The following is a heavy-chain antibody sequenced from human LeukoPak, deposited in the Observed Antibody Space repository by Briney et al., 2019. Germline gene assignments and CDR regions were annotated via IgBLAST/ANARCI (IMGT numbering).Heavy chain of an antibody. CDR1: GGSISSYY. V-gene: IGHV4-59*08. CDR2: SYYSGST. J-gene: IGHJ4*02. CDR3: ARHRAYSSSSPFDY. Sequence: SETLSLTCTVSGGSISSYYWSWIRQPPGKGLEWIGYSYYSGSTNYNPSLKSRVTISVDTAKNQFSLKLSSVTAADTAVYYCARHRAYSSSSPFDYWGQGTLVTVSS. D-gene: IGHD6-6*01.